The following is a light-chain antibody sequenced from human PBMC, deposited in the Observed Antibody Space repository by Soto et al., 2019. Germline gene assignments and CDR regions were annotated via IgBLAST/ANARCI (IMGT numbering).Light chain of an antibody. CDR2: AAS. CDR1: ESINNC. J-gene: IGKJ1*01. CDR3: QQTYIAPAT. V-gene: IGKV1-39*01. Sequence: DIQMTESPSSLSASVGDRVTFTCRASESINNCLSWFQQKPWQAPKLLIYAASSLQSGVPSRFSGSGSGTXXXLXIDXLQPEDSATYYCQQTYIAPATFGQGTKVGVK.